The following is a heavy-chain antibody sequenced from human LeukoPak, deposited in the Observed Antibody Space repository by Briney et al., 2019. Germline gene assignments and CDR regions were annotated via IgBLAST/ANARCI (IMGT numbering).Heavy chain of an antibody. D-gene: IGHD4-17*01. CDR3: AREGLYGDYLFDY. CDR2: INQDGSEK. CDR1: EFTFSSYW. Sequence: GGSLRLSCAASEFTFSSYWMTWVRQAPGKGLEWVANINQDGSEKYYVDSVKGRFTISRDNAKNSLYLQMNSLRAEDTAVYYCAREGLYGDYLFDYWGQGTLVTVSS. V-gene: IGHV3-7*01. J-gene: IGHJ4*02.